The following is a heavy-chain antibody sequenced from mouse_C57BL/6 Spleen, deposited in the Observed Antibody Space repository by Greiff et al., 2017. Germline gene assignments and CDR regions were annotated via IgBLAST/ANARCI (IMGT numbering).Heavy chain of an antibody. Sequence: EVQLQQSGPELVKPGASVKMSCKASGYTFTDYNMHWVKQSHGKSLEWIGYINPNNGGTSYNQKFKGKATLTVNKSSSTAYMELRSLTSEDSAVYYCASMITTGNYFDYWGQGTTLTVSS. CDR1: GYTFTDYN. V-gene: IGHV1-22*01. D-gene: IGHD2-4*01. CDR3: ASMITTGNYFDY. CDR2: INPNNGGT. J-gene: IGHJ2*01.